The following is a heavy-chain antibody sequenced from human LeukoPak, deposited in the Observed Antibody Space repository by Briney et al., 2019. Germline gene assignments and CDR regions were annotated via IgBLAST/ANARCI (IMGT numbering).Heavy chain of an antibody. CDR3: ARPSYCGGGCYYYFDY. Sequence: ASVKVSCKASEYTFSDYYIHWLRQAPGQGLEWMGWIKPNSGVTNYARNFQGRITMTRDTSISTAFMELSSLRSDDTAVYYCARPSYCGGGCYYYFDYWGQGTLVTVSS. CDR1: EYTFSDYY. J-gene: IGHJ4*02. V-gene: IGHV1-2*02. CDR2: IKPNSGVT. D-gene: IGHD2-21*02.